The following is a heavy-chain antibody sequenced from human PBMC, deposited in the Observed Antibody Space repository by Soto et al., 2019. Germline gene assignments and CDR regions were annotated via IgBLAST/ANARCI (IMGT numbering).Heavy chain of an antibody. CDR2: IWYDGSNK. D-gene: IGHD6-13*01. J-gene: IGHJ4*02. CDR1: GFTFNSYG. CDR3: ARDLTAAGTGSFDY. V-gene: IGHV3-33*01. Sequence: QVQLVESGGGVVQPGRSLRLSCAASGFTFNSYGMHWVRQAPGKGLEWVAVIWYDGSNKYYADSVKGRFTISRDNSKNTLYLQMNSLRAEDTAVYCCARDLTAAGTGSFDYWGQGTLVTVSS.